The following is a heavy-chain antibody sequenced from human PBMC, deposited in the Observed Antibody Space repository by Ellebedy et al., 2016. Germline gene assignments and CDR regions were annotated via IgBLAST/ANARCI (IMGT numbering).Heavy chain of an antibody. CDR3: ARDREIWFDY. CDR1: GFTFTNYW. V-gene: IGHV3-48*04. D-gene: IGHD2/OR15-2a*01. CDR2: IGPGGLTT. Sequence: GGSLRLSXAASGFTFTNYWMDWVRQVPGKGLEWLAYIGPGGLTTVYADAVKGRFTISRDNNRKSLYLEINSLRADDTAVYYCARDREIWFDYWGQGALVNVSS. J-gene: IGHJ4*02.